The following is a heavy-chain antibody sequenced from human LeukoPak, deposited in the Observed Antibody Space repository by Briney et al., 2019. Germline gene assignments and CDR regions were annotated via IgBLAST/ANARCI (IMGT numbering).Heavy chain of an antibody. CDR3: AKDPPGNSEWGYFDY. V-gene: IGHV3-43*02. J-gene: IGHJ4*02. CDR2: ISGDGGST. CDR1: GFTFDDYA. Sequence: PGGSLRLSCAASGFTFDDYAMHWVRQAPGKGLEWVSLISGDGGSTYYADSVKGRFTISRDNSKNSLYLQMNSLRTEDTALYYCAKDPPGNSEWGYFDYWGQGTLVTVSS. D-gene: IGHD4-23*01.